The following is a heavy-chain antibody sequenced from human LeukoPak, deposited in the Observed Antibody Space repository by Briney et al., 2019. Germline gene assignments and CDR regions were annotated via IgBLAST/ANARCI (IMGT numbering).Heavy chain of an antibody. CDR3: TRESRPEGYFDY. CDR1: GFNFGVHA. Sequence: PGRSLRLSCTTSGFNFGVHAMSWVRQAPGKGLEWVGLIRTKAYGVTLAYAASVKGRFIISRDDSQSIVYLQMNSLTIEDTAVYYCTRESRPEGYFDYWGQGTLVTVSS. J-gene: IGHJ4*02. CDR2: IRTKAYGVTL. V-gene: IGHV3-49*04.